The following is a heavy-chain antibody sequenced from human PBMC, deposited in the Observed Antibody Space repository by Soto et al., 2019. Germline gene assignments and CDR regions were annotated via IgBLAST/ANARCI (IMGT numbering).Heavy chain of an antibody. CDR3: ARDRKPYYYYGMDV. Sequence: GASVKVSFKASGGTFSSYAISWLRQAPGQGLEWMGGIIPIFGTANYAQKFQGRVTITADKSTSTAYMELSSLRSEDTAVYYCARDRKPYYYYGMDVWGQGTTVTVS. CDR2: IIPIFGTA. J-gene: IGHJ6*02. CDR1: GGTFSSYA. V-gene: IGHV1-69*06.